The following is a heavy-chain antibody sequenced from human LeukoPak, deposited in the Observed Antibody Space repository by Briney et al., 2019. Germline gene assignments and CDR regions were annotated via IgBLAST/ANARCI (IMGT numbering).Heavy chain of an antibody. CDR1: GGSISSGSYY. D-gene: IGHD3-10*01. Sequence: PSETLSLTCTVSGGSISSGSYYWSWIRQPAGKGLEWIGRIYTSRSTNYNSSLKSRVTISVDTSKNQFSLKLSSVTAADTAVYYCARGSRWRFGEFSGFNWFDPWGQGTLVTVSS. CDR2: IYTSRST. V-gene: IGHV4-61*02. J-gene: IGHJ5*02. CDR3: ARGSRWRFGEFSGFNWFDP.